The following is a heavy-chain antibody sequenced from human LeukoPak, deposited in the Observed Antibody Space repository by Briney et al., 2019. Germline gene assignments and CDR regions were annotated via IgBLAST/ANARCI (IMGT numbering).Heavy chain of an antibody. CDR2: IKQDGSAK. Sequence: GGSLRLSCAASGFTFSSYWMNWVRQAPGKGLEWVANIKQDGSAKSYVDSVKGRFTISRDNAKNSLHLQMNSLRAEDTGVYYCARGSGWLEDFWGQGTLVTVSS. CDR1: GFTFSSYW. V-gene: IGHV3-7*01. CDR3: ARGSGWLEDF. D-gene: IGHD6-19*01. J-gene: IGHJ4*02.